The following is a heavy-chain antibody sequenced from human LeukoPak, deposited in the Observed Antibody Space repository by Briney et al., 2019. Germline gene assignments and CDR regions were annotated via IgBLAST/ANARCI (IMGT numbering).Heavy chain of an antibody. CDR2: IKSDGSST. J-gene: IGHJ6*04. D-gene: IGHD4-11*01. V-gene: IGHV3-74*01. CDR1: GFSFSPYW. CDR3: ARDRSYIMDV. Sequence: GGSLRLSCAASGFSFSPYWMHWVRQAPGKGLVWVSLIKSDGSSTTYADSVKGRFTISRDNAKNTLYLQMNSLGAEDTAVYYCARDRSYIMDVWGKGTTVTVSS.